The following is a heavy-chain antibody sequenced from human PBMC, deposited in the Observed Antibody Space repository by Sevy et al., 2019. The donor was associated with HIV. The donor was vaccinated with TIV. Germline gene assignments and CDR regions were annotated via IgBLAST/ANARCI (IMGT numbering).Heavy chain of an antibody. V-gene: IGHV3-48*03. Sequence: GGSLRLSCTASGFPFSTYEMGWVRQAPGKGLEWISYISNSGTTKYYSDSVKGRFTISRDNAKKSLYLQMNSLRAEDTALYYCARDLPPSATTVAHFDYWGRGTLVTVSS. J-gene: IGHJ4*02. CDR1: GFPFSTYE. CDR3: ARDLPPSATTVAHFDY. D-gene: IGHD4-17*01. CDR2: ISNSGTTK.